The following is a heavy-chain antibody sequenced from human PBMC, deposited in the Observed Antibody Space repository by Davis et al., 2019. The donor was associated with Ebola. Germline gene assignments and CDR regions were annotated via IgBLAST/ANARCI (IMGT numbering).Heavy chain of an antibody. Sequence: AASVKVSCKASGGTFSSYAISWVRQAPGQGLEWMGRIIPILGIANYAQKFQGRVTMTTDTSTSTAYMELRSLRSDDTAVYYCARGMATIWYGMDVWGQGTTVTVSS. V-gene: IGHV1-69*04. D-gene: IGHD5-12*01. CDR3: ARGMATIWYGMDV. CDR1: GGTFSSYA. CDR2: IIPILGIA. J-gene: IGHJ6*02.